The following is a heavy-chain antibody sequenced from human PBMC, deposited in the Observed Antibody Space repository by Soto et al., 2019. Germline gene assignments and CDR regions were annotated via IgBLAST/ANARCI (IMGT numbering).Heavy chain of an antibody. CDR3: ARVSYCGAGCYHYAFDI. CDR1: GFTFSSYS. CDR2: ISSSSSYI. D-gene: IGHD2-21*02. Sequence: GGSLRLSCAASGFTFSSYSMNWVRQAPGKGLEWVSSISSSSSYIYYADSVKGRFTISRDNAKNSLYLQMNSLRAEDTAVYYCARVSYCGAGCYHYAFDIWGQGTMVTVSS. J-gene: IGHJ3*02. V-gene: IGHV3-21*01.